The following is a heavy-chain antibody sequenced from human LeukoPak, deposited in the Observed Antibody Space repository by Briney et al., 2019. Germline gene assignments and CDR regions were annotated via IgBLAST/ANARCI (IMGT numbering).Heavy chain of an antibody. J-gene: IGHJ4*02. V-gene: IGHV1-24*01. CDR3: ASDLGHYYYDSSGYYPCYFDY. Sequence: AASVKVSCKVSGYTLTELSMHWVRQAPGKGLEWMGGFDPEDGETIYAQKFQGRVTITADESTSTAYMELSSLRSEDTAVYYCASDLGHYYYDSSGYYPCYFDYWGQGTLVTVSS. CDR1: GYTLTELS. CDR2: FDPEDGET. D-gene: IGHD3-22*01.